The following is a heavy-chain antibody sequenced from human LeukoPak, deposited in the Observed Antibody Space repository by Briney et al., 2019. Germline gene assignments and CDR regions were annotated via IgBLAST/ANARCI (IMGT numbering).Heavy chain of an antibody. V-gene: IGHV4-4*09. CDR2: IYTSGST. D-gene: IGHD3-22*01. CDR3: ARVSRVTMIVVVTHYYYYYMDV. CDR1: GGSISSYY. Sequence: SETLSLTCTVSGGSISSYYWSWIRQPPGKGLEWIGYIYTSGSTNYNPSLKSRVTISVDTSKNQLSLKLSSVTAADTAVYSCARVSRVTMIVVVTHYYYYYMDVWGKGTTVTVSS. J-gene: IGHJ6*03.